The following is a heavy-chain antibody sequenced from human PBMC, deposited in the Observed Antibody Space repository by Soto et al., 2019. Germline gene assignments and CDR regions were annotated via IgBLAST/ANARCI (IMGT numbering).Heavy chain of an antibody. CDR2: ISYDGSNK. CDR3: ASLVTDIRSFGVDV. CDR1: GFTFSSYA. Sequence: QVQLVESGGGVVQPGRSLRLSCAASGFTFSSYAMHWVRQAPGKGLEWVSIISYDGSNKYYADSVEGRFTISRDNSKNTLYLQMNSLRAEDTDVYYCASLVTDIRSFGVDVWGQGTTVTVSS. J-gene: IGHJ6*02. D-gene: IGHD2-21*02. V-gene: IGHV3-30-3*01.